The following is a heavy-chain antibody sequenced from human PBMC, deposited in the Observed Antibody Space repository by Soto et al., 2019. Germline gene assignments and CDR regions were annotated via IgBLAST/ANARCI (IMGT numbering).Heavy chain of an antibody. D-gene: IGHD5-18*01. V-gene: IGHV4-30-4*01. Sequence: QVQLQESGPGLVKPSQSLSLTCTVSGGSISSGNYCWSWIRQPPGKGLEWIGFIHYSGSSYYNPSLKRRVTISVDTSKNQFSLKLDSVTAADTAVYYCARDLDTATYFDYWGHGTLVTVSS. CDR3: ARDLDTATYFDY. CDR2: IHYSGSS. CDR1: GGSISSGNYC. J-gene: IGHJ4*01.